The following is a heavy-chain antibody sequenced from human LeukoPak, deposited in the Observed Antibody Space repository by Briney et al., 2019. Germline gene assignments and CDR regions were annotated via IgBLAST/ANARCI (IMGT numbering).Heavy chain of an antibody. CDR3: AKAPGDCSGGSCYGEYYFDY. Sequence: GSLRLSCAASGFTFSSYAMSWVRQAPGKGLEWVSAISGSGGSTYYADSVKGRFTISSDNSKNTLYLQMNSLRAEDTAVYYCAKAPGDCSGGSCYGEYYFDYWGQGTLVTVSS. J-gene: IGHJ4*02. CDR1: GFTFSSYA. V-gene: IGHV3-23*01. D-gene: IGHD2-15*01. CDR2: ISGSGGST.